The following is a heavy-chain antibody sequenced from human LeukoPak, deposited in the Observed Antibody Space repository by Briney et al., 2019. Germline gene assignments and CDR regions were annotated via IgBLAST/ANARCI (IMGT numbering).Heavy chain of an antibody. CDR3: AKDSERYYYDLQH. J-gene: IGHJ1*01. Sequence: PGGSLRLSCAASGFTFSSYAMTWVRQAPGKGLEWVSGISGSGGNTYYADSVRGRFTISRDNSKNTLYLQMSSLRAEDTAVYYCAKDSERYYYDLQHWGQGTLVTVSS. CDR1: GFTFSSYA. V-gene: IGHV3-23*01. D-gene: IGHD3-22*01. CDR2: ISGSGGNT.